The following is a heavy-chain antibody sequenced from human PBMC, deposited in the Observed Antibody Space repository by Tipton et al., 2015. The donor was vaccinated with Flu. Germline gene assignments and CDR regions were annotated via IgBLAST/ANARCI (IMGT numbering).Heavy chain of an antibody. CDR2: IYYSGST. CDR3: ACRGSCYH. V-gene: IGHV4-39*07. J-gene: IGHJ4*02. Sequence: TLSLTCPVSGGSISSSSYYWGWIRQPPGKRLEWIGTIYYSGSTYYNPSLKSRVTMSVDTSKNQFSLKLSSVTAADTAVYYCACRGSCYHWGQGTLVTVSS. D-gene: IGHD1-26*01. CDR1: GGSISSSSYY.